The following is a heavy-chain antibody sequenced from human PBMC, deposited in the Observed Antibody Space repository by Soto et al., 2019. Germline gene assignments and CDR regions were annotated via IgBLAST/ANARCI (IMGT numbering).Heavy chain of an antibody. Sequence: GESLKISCKGLGYNFPTYWIALVRQMPGEGLEWVGIICPGDSDVRHSPSFQGRVIISAGKSLSTSFLQWSSLKASGTALYYFARHKHSGYDWYYFYSHMGSWGQGTTVTVSS. CDR2: ICPGDSDV. CDR3: ARHKHSGYDWYYFYSHMGS. CDR1: GYNFPTYW. V-gene: IGHV5-51*01. J-gene: IGHJ6*02. D-gene: IGHD5-12*01.